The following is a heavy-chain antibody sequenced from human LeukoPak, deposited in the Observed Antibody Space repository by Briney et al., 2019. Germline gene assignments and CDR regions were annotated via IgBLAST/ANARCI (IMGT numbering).Heavy chain of an antibody. CDR2: IYYSGST. CDR1: GGSIGSSSYY. CDR3: ARVPSAYYYDSSIFDY. Sequence: SETLSLTCTVSGGSIGSSSYYWGWIRQPPGKGLEWIGSIYYSGSTYYNPSLKSRVTISVDTSKNQFSLKLSSVTAADTAVYYCARVPSAYYYDSSIFDYWGQGTLVTVSS. J-gene: IGHJ4*02. V-gene: IGHV4-39*07. D-gene: IGHD3-22*01.